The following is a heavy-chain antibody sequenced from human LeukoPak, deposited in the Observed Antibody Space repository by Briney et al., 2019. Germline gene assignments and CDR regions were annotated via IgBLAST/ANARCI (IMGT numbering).Heavy chain of an antibody. D-gene: IGHD5-24*01. J-gene: IGHJ4*02. CDR1: GGSISSYY. Sequence: SSETLSLTCTVSGGSISSYYWSWLRQPPGKGLEWIGYIYYSGSTNYNPSLKSRVTISVDTSKNQFSLKLSSVTAADTAVYYCARCRDGYNFLDYWGQGTLVTVSS. V-gene: IGHV4-59*08. CDR2: IYYSGST. CDR3: ARCRDGYNFLDY.